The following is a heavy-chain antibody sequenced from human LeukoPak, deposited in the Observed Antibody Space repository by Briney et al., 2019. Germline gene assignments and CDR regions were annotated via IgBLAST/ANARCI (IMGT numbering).Heavy chain of an antibody. V-gene: IGHV4-4*07. J-gene: IGHJ6*03. CDR1: GGSISSYY. CDR2: IYTSGGT. D-gene: IGHD2-15*01. CDR3: ARDLGYCSGGSCSNYYYYMDV. Sequence: PSETLSLTCTVSGGSISSYYWSWIRQPAGKGLEWIGRIYTSGGTNYNPSLKSRVTMSVDTSKNQFSLKLSSVTAADTAVYYCARDLGYCSGGSCSNYYYYMDVWGKGTTVTVSS.